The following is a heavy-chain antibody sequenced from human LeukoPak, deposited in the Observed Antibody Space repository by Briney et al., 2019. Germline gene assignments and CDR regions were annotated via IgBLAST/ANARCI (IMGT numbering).Heavy chain of an antibody. D-gene: IGHD2-2*02. CDR1: GYTFTGYY. V-gene: IGHV1-2*06. J-gene: IGHJ5*02. CDR3: ARDPRYCSSTSCYIPRPYNWFDP. CDR2: INPNSGGT. Sequence: RASVKVSCKASGYTFTGYYMHWVRQAPGQGLEWMGRINPNSGGTNYAQKFQGRVTMTRDTSISTAYMELSRLRSDDTAVYYCARDPRYCSSTSCYIPRPYNWFDPWGQGTLVTVSS.